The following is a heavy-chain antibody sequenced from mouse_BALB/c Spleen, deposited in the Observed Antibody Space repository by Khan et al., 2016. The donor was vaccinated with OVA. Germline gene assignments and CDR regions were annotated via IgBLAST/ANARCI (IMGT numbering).Heavy chain of an antibody. Sequence: VQLQQSGTVLARPGASVKMSCKASGYSFTSYWMHWVKQRPGQGLEWIGAIYPGISDTRYNQKFKGKAKLTAVTSASTAYMEFSSLTNENSAFYYCTRSYDSYYFDYWGQGTTLTVSS. D-gene: IGHD2-4*01. CDR3: TRSYDSYYFDY. J-gene: IGHJ2*01. CDR2: IYPGISDT. CDR1: GYSFTSYW. V-gene: IGHV1-5*01.